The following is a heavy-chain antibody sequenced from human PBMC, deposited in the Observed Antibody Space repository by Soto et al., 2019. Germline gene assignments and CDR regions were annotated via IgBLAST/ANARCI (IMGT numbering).Heavy chain of an antibody. CDR1: GYSFTNYW. J-gene: IGHJ6*01. CDR2: IYPGDSDS. Sequence: GESLKISCKASGYSFTNYWIGWVRQMPGRGLEWMGLIYPGDSDSRYASSFQGQVTISADKSITTTYLQWSSLKASDTAIYYCARRGPYYDDGTGYYAVDVWGQGTAVTVSS. D-gene: IGHD3-22*01. V-gene: IGHV5-51*01. CDR3: ARRGPYYDDGTGYYAVDV.